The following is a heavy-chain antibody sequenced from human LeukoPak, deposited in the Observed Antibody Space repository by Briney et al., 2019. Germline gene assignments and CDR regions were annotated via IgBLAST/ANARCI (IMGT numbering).Heavy chain of an antibody. CDR1: GFTVSSNF. Sequence: GGSLRLSCAASGFTVSSNFMHWVRQAPGKGLEWVAGIHNDYRTFYADSVKGRFTISRDNSKNTLYLQMNSLRAEDTAVYYCAKGSSGWTSGYFDLWGRGTLVTVSS. V-gene: IGHV3-53*01. J-gene: IGHJ2*01. CDR3: AKGSSGWTSGYFDL. CDR2: IHNDYRT. D-gene: IGHD6-19*01.